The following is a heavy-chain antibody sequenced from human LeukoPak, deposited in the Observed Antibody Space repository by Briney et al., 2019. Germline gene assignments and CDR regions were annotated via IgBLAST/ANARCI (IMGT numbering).Heavy chain of an antibody. Sequence: PGGSLRLSCAASGFTFSSYSMTWVRQAPGKGLEWVSSISSSSSYIYYADSVKGRFTISRDNAKNSLYLQMNSLRAEDTAVYYCARDPQTWEPYRSSSSGDYWGQGTLVTVSS. V-gene: IGHV3-21*01. J-gene: IGHJ4*02. CDR2: ISSSSSYI. CDR3: ARDPQTWEPYRSSSSGDY. CDR1: GFTFSSYS. D-gene: IGHD6-6*01.